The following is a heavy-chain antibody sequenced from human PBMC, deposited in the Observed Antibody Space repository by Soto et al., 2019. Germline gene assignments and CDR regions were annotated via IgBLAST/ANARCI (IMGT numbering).Heavy chain of an antibody. CDR3: ATLEYSSGEV. D-gene: IGHD6-19*01. V-gene: IGHV1-69*01. CDR2: IIPIFGTA. CDR1: GRTRSSDA. J-gene: IGHJ6*02. Sequence: GASVKVSPQASGRTRSSDALSCGRQAPGQGLEWMGGIIPIFGTANYAQKFQGRVTITADESTSTAYMELSSLRSEDTAVYYCATLEYSSGEVWGQGTTVTVSS.